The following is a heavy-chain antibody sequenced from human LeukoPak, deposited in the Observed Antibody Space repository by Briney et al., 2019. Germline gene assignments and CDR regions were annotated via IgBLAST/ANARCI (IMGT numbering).Heavy chain of an antibody. Sequence: GASVKVSCKASGGTFSSYAISWVRQAPGQGLEWKGRIIPIFGTANYAQKFQGRVTITTDESTSTAYMELSSLRSEDTAVYYCARDSIRDGTNSGFDYWGQGTLVTVSS. D-gene: IGHD5-24*01. V-gene: IGHV1-69*05. CDR1: GGTFSSYA. CDR3: ARDSIRDGTNSGFDY. CDR2: IIPIFGTA. J-gene: IGHJ4*02.